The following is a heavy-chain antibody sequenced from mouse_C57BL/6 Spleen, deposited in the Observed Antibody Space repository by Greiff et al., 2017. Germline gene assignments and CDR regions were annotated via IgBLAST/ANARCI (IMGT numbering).Heavy chain of an antibody. CDR2: ISDGGSYT. CDR1: GFTFSSYA. D-gene: IGHD2-3*01. Sequence: EVQGVESGGGLVKPGGSLKLSCAASGFTFSSYAMSWVRQTPEKRLEWVATISDGGSYTYYPDNVKGRFTISRDNAKNNLYLQMSHLKSEDTAMYYCAREGGLDDAAWFAYWGQGTLVTVSA. CDR3: AREGGLDDAAWFAY. J-gene: IGHJ3*01. V-gene: IGHV5-4*01.